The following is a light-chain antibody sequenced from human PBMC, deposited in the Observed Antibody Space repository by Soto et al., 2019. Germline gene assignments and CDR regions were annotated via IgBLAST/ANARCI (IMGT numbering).Light chain of an antibody. CDR3: QQFNSYLLFT. Sequence: AIQLTQSPSSLSASVGDRVTITCRASQGISSALAWYQQKPGKAPKLLIYDASSLESGVPSRFSGSGSGTDFTLTIISLQPEDFATYYCQQFNSYLLFTFGPGTKVDIK. J-gene: IGKJ3*01. V-gene: IGKV1-13*02. CDR2: DAS. CDR1: QGISSA.